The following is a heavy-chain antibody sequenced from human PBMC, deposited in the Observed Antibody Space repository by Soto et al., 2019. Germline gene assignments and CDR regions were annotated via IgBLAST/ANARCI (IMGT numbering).Heavy chain of an antibody. CDR1: GDSISSADYY. D-gene: IGHD1-1*01. CDR2: IFYSGTT. CDR3: ARDLWVEPELYYYGMDV. V-gene: IGHV4-30-4*01. J-gene: IGHJ6*02. Sequence: QVQLQESGPGLVRPSQTLSLTCTVSGDSISSADYYWSWIRQTPGKGLEWIGHIFYSGTTYYNPSLKSRLTRSVDTSKNHFSLRLTSVTAADTAVYYCARDLWVEPELYYYGMDVWRQGTTVTVSS.